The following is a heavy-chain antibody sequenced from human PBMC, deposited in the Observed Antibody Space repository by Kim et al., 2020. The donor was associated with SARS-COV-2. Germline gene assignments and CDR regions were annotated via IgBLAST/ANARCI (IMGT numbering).Heavy chain of an antibody. J-gene: IGHJ3*01. Sequence: GGSLRLSCVTSGFTFSDHYMDWVRQTPGRGLEWVGRIRRRVNGSTTEYAAGLKGRFTISRDDSTNSVHLQMSNLKADDTAVYYCARVAHNDGFSLDAWG. CDR3: ARVAHNDGFSLDA. V-gene: IGHV3-72*01. CDR2: IRRRVNGSTT. CDR1: GFTFSDHY.